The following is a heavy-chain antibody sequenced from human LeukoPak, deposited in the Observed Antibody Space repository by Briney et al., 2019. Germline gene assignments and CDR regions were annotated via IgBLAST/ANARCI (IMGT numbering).Heavy chain of an antibody. Sequence: GALRLSCAGSGFTFSSYSMNWVRQASRKGLEWVSSISSSSSYICYADSAKGRFTSSRDNAKNSLYLQMNSLKAEDTAVYYCARDRSRIVAAFWFDPWGQGPLVTVSS. V-gene: IGHV3-21*01. CDR1: GFTFSSYS. CDR3: ARDRSRIVAAFWFDP. J-gene: IGHJ5*02. D-gene: IGHD6-13*01. CDR2: ISSSSSYI.